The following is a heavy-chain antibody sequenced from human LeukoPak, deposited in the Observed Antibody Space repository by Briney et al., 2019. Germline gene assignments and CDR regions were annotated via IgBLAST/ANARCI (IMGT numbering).Heavy chain of an antibody. D-gene: IGHD3-22*01. CDR3: ARDWGSSGYYDY. J-gene: IGHJ4*02. Sequence: GGSLRLSCAASGFTFSSYSMNWVRQAPGKGLEWVSSISSSSSYIYYADSVKGRFTISRDSAKNSLYLQMNSLRAEDTAVYYCARDWGSSGYYDYWGQGTLVTVSS. V-gene: IGHV3-21*01. CDR2: ISSSSSYI. CDR1: GFTFSSYS.